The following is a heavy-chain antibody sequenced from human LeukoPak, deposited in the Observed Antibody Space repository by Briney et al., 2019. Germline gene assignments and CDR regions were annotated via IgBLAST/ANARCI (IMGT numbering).Heavy chain of an antibody. Sequence: ASVKLSCNASGYTFTTYCMSWVRHSPGQRLEWRVIMNPSGGRTAYAQNFQGSVTMTRDMSTSTVYMELSSLRSEDTAVYYCARRVYCSGGSCSRGANWFDPWGQGTLVIVSS. V-gene: IGHV1-46*01. J-gene: IGHJ5*02. CDR3: ARRVYCSGGSCSRGANWFDP. CDR2: MNPSGGRT. D-gene: IGHD2-15*01. CDR1: GYTFTTYC.